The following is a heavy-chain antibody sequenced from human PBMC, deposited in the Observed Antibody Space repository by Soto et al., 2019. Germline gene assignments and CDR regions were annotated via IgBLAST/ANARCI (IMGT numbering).Heavy chain of an antibody. CDR1: GFTFRFYG. Sequence: QVRLVQSGGGVVQPGGSLRLSCVASGFTFRFYGMHWVRQAPGRGLEWVGVIWVDGNKKYYADSVKGRVNISRDNSANTVYLEMNSLRAEEPAIYSCATDGYASWTGRFPWFPYFYYMDVWGKGSAVTVSS. V-gene: IGHV3-33*03. D-gene: IGHD3-10*01. CDR2: IWVDGNKK. J-gene: IGHJ6*03. CDR3: ATDGYASWTGRFPWFPYFYYMDV.